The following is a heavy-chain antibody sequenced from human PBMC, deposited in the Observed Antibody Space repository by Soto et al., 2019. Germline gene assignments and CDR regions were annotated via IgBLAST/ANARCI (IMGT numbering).Heavy chain of an antibody. CDR2: ISSKAYGGTT. V-gene: IGHV3-49*01. Sequence: PGGSLRLSCSASGFTFYDSTVSWFRQAPGEGLEWVGFISSKAYGGTTEYAAFVKGRFSISRDGSKNTLFLQMNNLRAEDTAVYSCTTTKGRLEPPTNDFWGQGTPVTVSS. CDR1: GFTFYDST. J-gene: IGHJ4*02. D-gene: IGHD2-8*01. CDR3: TTTKGRLEPPTNDF.